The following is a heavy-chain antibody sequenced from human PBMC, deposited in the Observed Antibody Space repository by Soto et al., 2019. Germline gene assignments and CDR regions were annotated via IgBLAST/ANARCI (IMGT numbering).Heavy chain of an antibody. V-gene: IGHV4-4*02. Sequence: PSETLSLTCSVSGDSISNNKWWSWVRQPPGKGLEWIGEMHHSGSIHYNASLKSRAIISVDKSRNQFFLQLTSLRPEDTAVYYCAADVGGYIYGLARHWGPGTLVTVSS. J-gene: IGHJ4*02. D-gene: IGHD4-17*01. CDR3: AADVGGYIYGLARH. CDR2: MHHSGSI. CDR1: GDSISNNKW.